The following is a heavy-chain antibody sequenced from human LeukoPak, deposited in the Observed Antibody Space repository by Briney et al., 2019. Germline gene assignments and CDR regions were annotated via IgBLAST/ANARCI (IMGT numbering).Heavy chain of an antibody. Sequence: PGGSLRLSCAASGFTFSSYSMNWVRQAPGKGLEWVSSISSSSSYIYYADSVKGRFTISRDNAKNSLYLQMNSLRAEDTAVYYCARGGIVGPRNWFDPWGQGTLVTVSS. CDR3: ARGGIVGPRNWFDP. CDR1: GFTFSSYS. CDR2: ISSSSSYI. V-gene: IGHV3-21*01. J-gene: IGHJ5*02. D-gene: IGHD1-26*01.